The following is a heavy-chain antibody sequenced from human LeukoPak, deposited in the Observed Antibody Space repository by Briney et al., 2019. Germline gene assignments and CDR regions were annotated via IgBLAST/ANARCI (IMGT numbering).Heavy chain of an antibody. D-gene: IGHD2-15*01. CDR1: GYTFTGYY. CDR2: INPNSGGT. J-gene: IGHJ6*03. Sequence: GASVTVSCTASGYTFTGYYMHWVRQAPGQGLEWMGWINPNSGGTNYAQKFQGRVTITRDKSISTAYMEMRRLRAEDTGVYNRASRYCSGGSCSNYYYYMDVWGKGTTVTISS. V-gene: IGHV1-2*02. CDR3: ASRYCSGGSCSNYYYYMDV.